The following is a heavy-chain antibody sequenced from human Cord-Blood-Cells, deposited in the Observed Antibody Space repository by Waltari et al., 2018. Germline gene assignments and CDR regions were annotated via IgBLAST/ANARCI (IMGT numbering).Heavy chain of an antibody. CDR1: GFTFSSYW. J-gene: IGHJ1*01. D-gene: IGHD2-2*02. CDR3: ARDYGYCSSTSCYTPEYCQH. CDR2: IKQDGSEK. Sequence: SGGGLVQPGGSLRLSCAASGFTFSSYWMSWVRQAPGKGLEWVANIKQDGSEKYYVDSVKGRFTISRDNAKNSLYLQMNSLRAEDTAVYYCARDYGYCSSTSCYTPEYCQHWGQGTLVTVSS. V-gene: IGHV3-7*01.